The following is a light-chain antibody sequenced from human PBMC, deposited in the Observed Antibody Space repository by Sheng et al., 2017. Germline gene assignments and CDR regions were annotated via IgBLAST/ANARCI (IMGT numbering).Light chain of an antibody. J-gene: IGLJ3*02. Sequence: QSVLTQPPSVSGAPGQRVTISCTGSSSNIGTGDFVHWYQQLPGTAPQLLIYNNIHRPSGVPDRFSGSKSGTSASLGITGLQTGDEADYYCGTWETSLNIWVFGGGTKLTVL. CDR2: NNI. V-gene: IGLV1-40*01. CDR1: SSNIGTGDF. CDR3: GTWETSLNIWV.